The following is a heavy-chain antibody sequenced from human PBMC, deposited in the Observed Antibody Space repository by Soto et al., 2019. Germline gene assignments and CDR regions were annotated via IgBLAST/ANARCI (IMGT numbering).Heavy chain of an antibody. V-gene: IGHV4-30-2*01. CDR3: ARGSTDYFDSTGYNGYFDY. Sequence: TRSLTCAVSGGSISGDDYSWTWIRQPPGKALERLGYISDSGDTYYNPSLKSRATISADRPKNQFSLNLSSVTAADTAVYYCARGSTDYFDSTGYNGYFDYWGQGTPVTVSS. CDR2: ISDSGDT. CDR1: GGSISGDDYS. D-gene: IGHD3-22*01. J-gene: IGHJ4*02.